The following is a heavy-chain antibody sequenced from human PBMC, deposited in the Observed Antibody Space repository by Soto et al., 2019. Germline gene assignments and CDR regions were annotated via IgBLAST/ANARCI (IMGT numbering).Heavy chain of an antibody. CDR1: GFTFSDYY. CDR2: ISSSSSYT. D-gene: IGHD3-10*01. CDR3: ARDSNYYGSGSYSLLGYYYYGMDV. Sequence: GGSLRLSCAASGFTFSDYYMSWIRQAPGKGLEWVSYISSSSSYTNYADSVKGRFTISRDNAKNSLYLQMNSLRAEDTAVYYCARDSNYYGSGSYSLLGYYYYGMDVWGQGTTVTVSS. V-gene: IGHV3-11*05. J-gene: IGHJ6*02.